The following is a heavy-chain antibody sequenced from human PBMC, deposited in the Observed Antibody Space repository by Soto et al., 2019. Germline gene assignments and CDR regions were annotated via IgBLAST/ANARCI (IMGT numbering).Heavy chain of an antibody. CDR1: GFTFSSYA. D-gene: IGHD6-19*01. CDR3: ARVRSGWMDY. CDR2: ISSNGGST. V-gene: IGHV3-64*01. J-gene: IGHJ4*02. Sequence: EVQLVESGGGLVQPGGSLRLSCAASGFTFSSYAMHWVRQAPGKGLEYVSAISSNGGSTYYANSVKGRFTISRDNSKNTLYLQMGSLRAEDMAVYYCARVRSGWMDYWGQGTLVTVSS.